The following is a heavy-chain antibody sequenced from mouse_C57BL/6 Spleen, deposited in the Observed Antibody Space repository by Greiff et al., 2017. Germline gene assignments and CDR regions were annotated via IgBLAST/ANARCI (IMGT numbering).Heavy chain of an antibody. CDR2: IDPSDSYT. Sequence: QVQLKQPGAELVKPGASVKLSCKASGYTFTSYWMQWVKQRPGQGLEWIGEIDPSDSYTNYNQKFKGKATLTVDTSSSTAYMQLSSLTSADSAVYYCARPYYCGRSYAMDYWGQGTSVTVSS. CDR1: GYTFTSYW. V-gene: IGHV1-50*01. D-gene: IGHD1-1*01. J-gene: IGHJ4*01. CDR3: ARPYYCGRSYAMDY.